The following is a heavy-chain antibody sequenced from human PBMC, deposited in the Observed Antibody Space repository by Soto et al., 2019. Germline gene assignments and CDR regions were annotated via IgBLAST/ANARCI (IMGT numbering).Heavy chain of an antibody. CDR2: INPNSGGT. J-gene: IGHJ4*02. CDR3: ASAAVTGTAGLDF. V-gene: IGHV1-2*02. D-gene: IGHD6-19*01. Sequence: ASVKVSCKASGYTFTSYGMNWVRQAPGQGLEWMGWINPNSGGTKSAEKFQGRVTMTRDTPISTAYMELSRLTSDDTAVYYCASAAVTGTAGLDFWGQGTQVTVSS. CDR1: GYTFTSYG.